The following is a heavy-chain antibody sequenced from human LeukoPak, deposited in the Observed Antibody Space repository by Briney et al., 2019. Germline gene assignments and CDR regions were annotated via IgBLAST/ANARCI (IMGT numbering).Heavy chain of an antibody. CDR2: IKSKSDGETT. CDR1: GFTFSNAW. Sequence: PGGSLRLSCAASGFTFSNAWMSWVRQAPGKGLEWVGRIKSKSDGETTDYAAPVKGRFTISRDDSKNTLYLQMNSLKTDDTAVYYCATDQGRYDISTWRFNYWGQGALVTVSS. V-gene: IGHV3-15*01. CDR3: ATDQGRYDISTWRFNY. J-gene: IGHJ4*02. D-gene: IGHD3-9*01.